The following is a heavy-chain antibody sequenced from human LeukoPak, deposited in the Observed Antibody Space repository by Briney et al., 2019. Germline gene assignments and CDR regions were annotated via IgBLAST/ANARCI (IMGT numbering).Heavy chain of an antibody. V-gene: IGHV4-34*01. CDR2: ISDSGRT. CDR3: ARVRDGYNDAYDI. CDR1: GFTFSSYE. Sequence: GSLRLSCAASGFTFSSYEMNWVRQAPGKGLEWVGQISDSGRTSYNPSLKSRATISADTSKNQFSLKLSSVTAADTAVYYCARVRDGYNDAYDIWGQGTMVTVTS. J-gene: IGHJ3*02. D-gene: IGHD5-24*01.